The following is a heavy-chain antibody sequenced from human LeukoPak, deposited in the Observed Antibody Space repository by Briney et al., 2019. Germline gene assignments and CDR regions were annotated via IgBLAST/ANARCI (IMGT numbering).Heavy chain of an antibody. CDR3: AREPAVVGGFDY. V-gene: IGHV4-59*01. D-gene: IGHD3-3*01. J-gene: IGHJ4*02. CDR1: GGSISTYY. Sequence: PSETLSLTCTVSGGSISTYYWNWIRQPPGKGLEWIGYIYNSGSTNYNPSLKSRVTISVDTSKNQFSLKLSSVTAADTAVYYCAREPAVVGGFDYWGQGTLVTVSS. CDR2: IYNSGST.